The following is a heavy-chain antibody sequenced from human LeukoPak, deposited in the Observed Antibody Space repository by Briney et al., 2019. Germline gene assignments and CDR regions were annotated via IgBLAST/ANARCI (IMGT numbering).Heavy chain of an antibody. CDR2: INPNSGGT. V-gene: IGHV1-2*02. J-gene: IGHJ4*02. CDR1: GYTFTGYY. Sequence: ASVKVSCKASGYTFTGYYMHWVRQAPGQGLEWMGWINPNSGGTNYAQKFQGRVTMTGDTSISTAYMELTSLRSDDTAVYYCARGEGSSIDYWGQGTLVTVSS. CDR3: ARGEGSSIDY. D-gene: IGHD6-13*01.